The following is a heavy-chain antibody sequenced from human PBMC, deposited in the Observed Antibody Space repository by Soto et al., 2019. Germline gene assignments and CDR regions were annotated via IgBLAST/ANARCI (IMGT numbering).Heavy chain of an antibody. CDR2: IYYSGST. CDR3: ARAPPYDYVWGSYRINWFDP. D-gene: IGHD3-16*02. J-gene: IGHJ5*02. V-gene: IGHV4-30-4*01. Sequence: SETLSLTCTVSGGSISSGDYYWSWIRQPPGKGLDWIGYIYYSGSTYYNPSLKSRVTISVDTSKNQFSLKLSSVTAADTAVYYCARAPPYDYVWGSYRINWFDPWGQGTLVTVSS. CDR1: GGSISSGDYY.